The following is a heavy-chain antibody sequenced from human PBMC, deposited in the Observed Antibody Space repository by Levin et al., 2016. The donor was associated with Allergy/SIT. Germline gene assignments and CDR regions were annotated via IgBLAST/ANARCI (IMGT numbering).Heavy chain of an antibody. J-gene: IGHJ6*02. CDR1: GFTFSSYG. D-gene: IGHD3-10*01. V-gene: IGHV3-33*01. CDR3: ARDLYTMIRGVKSIDGMDV. Sequence: GESLKISCAASGFTFSSYGMHWVRQAPGKGLEWVAVIWYDGSNKYYADSVKGRFTISRDNSKNTLYLQMNSLRAEDTAVYYCARDLYTMIRGVKSIDGMDVWGQGTTVTVSS. CDR2: IWYDGSNK.